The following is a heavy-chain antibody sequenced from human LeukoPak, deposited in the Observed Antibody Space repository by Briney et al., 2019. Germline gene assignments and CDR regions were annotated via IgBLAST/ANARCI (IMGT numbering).Heavy chain of an antibody. J-gene: IGHJ4*02. CDR2: IYYSGST. Sequence: SETLSLTCTVSGGSTSGYYWSWIRQPPGKGLEWIGYIYYSGSTNYNPSLKSRVTISVDTSKNQFSLKLSSVTAADTAVYYCARLGPGYDSSGYYYFDYWGQGTLVTVSS. V-gene: IGHV4-59*08. D-gene: IGHD3-22*01. CDR1: GGSTSGYY. CDR3: ARLGPGYDSSGYYYFDY.